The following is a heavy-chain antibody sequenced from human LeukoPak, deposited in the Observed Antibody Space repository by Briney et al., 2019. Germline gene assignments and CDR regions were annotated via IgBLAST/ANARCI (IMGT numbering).Heavy chain of an antibody. D-gene: IGHD6-19*01. Sequence: GGSLRLSYAASGFTVSSNYMSWVRQAPGKGLEWVSVIYSGGSTYYADSVKGRFTISGDNSKNTLYLQMNSLRAEDTAVYYCARVGQQWEPLDYWGQGTLVTVSS. V-gene: IGHV3-66*01. J-gene: IGHJ4*02. CDR1: GFTVSSNY. CDR2: IYSGGST. CDR3: ARVGQQWEPLDY.